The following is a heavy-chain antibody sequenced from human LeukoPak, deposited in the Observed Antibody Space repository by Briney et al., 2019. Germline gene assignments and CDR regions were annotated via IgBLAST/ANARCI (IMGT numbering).Heavy chain of an antibody. J-gene: IGHJ4*02. CDR1: GYTFTGYY. CDR3: ATPGVYGALYYFDY. CDR2: INPNSGGT. V-gene: IGHV1-2*02. D-gene: IGHD4-17*01. Sequence: ASVKVSCKASGYTFTGYYMHWVGQAPGQGLEWMGWINPNSGGTNYAQKFQGRVTMTSDTSISTAYMELSSLRSEDTAVYYCATPGVYGALYYFDYWGQGTLVTVSS.